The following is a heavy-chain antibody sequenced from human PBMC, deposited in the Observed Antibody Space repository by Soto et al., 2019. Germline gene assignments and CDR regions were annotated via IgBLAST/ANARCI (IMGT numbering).Heavy chain of an antibody. CDR3: PRASTSDSAVVGTSYFDNYMDV. V-gene: IGHV3-7*01. D-gene: IGHD2-2*01. CDR2: INEDGSEK. CDR1: GFTFSRYW. J-gene: IGHJ6*03. Sequence: EVQLVESGGTLVQPGGSLRISCAASGFTFSRYWMSWVRQAPGKGLEWVANINEDGSEKYYEDSVKGQFTISRDNADNTLFLHMKTERARDAAVYYCPRASTSDSAVVGTSYFDNYMDVWGKGTTVTVSS.